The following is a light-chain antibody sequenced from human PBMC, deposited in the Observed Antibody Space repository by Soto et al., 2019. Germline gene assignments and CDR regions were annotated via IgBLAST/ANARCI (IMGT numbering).Light chain of an antibody. J-gene: IGKJ3*01. CDR3: LHLYSYPLT. Sequence: DIQLTQSPSFLSASVGDRVTITCRASQVINTYLAWYQQKPGKAPKLLIYAPSTLQSGVPSRFSGSGSGTEFTLTISSLQPEDFATYYCLHLYSYPLTFGPGTKVDIK. CDR2: APS. V-gene: IGKV1-9*01. CDR1: QVINTY.